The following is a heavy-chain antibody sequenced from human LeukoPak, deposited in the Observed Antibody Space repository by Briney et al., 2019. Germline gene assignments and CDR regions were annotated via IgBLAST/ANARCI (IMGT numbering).Heavy chain of an antibody. CDR3: ARDRYYYDSSGYYEVSPDY. D-gene: IGHD3-22*01. CDR1: GYTFTSYG. J-gene: IGHJ4*02. V-gene: IGHV1-18*01. CDR2: ISAYNGNT. Sequence: ASVKVSCKASGYTFTSYGISWVRQAPGQGLEWMGWISAYNGNTNYAQKFQGRVTITADKSTSTAYMELSSLRSEDTAVYYCARDRYYYDSSGYYEVSPDYWGQGTLVTVSS.